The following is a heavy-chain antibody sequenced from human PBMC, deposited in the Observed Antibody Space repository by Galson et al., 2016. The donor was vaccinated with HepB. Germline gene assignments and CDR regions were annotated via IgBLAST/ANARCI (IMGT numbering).Heavy chain of an antibody. CDR3: ARGPGGTGDAFDI. J-gene: IGHJ3*02. CDR2: LYSGGGT. V-gene: IGHV3-53*01. Sequence: SLRLSCAVSGFTVSSTYMSWVRQAPGKGLECVSVLYSGGGTNYADSVKGRFTISRDNSKNKLYLQMNSLRAEDTALYYCARGPGGTGDAFDIWGQGTVVTVSS. D-gene: IGHD2-15*01. CDR1: GFTVSSTY.